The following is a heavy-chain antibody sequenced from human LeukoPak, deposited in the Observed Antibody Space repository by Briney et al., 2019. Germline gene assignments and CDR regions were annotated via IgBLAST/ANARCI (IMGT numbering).Heavy chain of an antibody. V-gene: IGHV3-30*04. CDR2: ISFDGTNK. J-gene: IGHJ4*02. CDR1: GFTFSSYA. Sequence: GGSLRLSCAASGFTFSSYAMHWVRQAPGKGLEWVAFISFDGTNKYYGDSVKGRFTISRDNSNNTSHLQMNSLGGEDTAMYYCAKDGPLHPRGVTYLGDSWGQGILVTVST. CDR3: AKDGPLHPRGVTYLGDS. D-gene: IGHD2-21*02.